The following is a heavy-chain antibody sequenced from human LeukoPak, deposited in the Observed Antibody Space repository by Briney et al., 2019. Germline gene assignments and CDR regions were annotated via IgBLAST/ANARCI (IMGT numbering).Heavy chain of an antibody. CDR3: ARGKLRDGYNS. CDR1: GGSISSYY. V-gene: IGHV4-59*01. CDR2: IYYSGST. J-gene: IGHJ4*02. D-gene: IGHD5-24*01. Sequence: PSETLSLTCTVSGGSISSYYWSWIRQPPGKGLEWIGYIYYSGSTNYNPSLKSRVTISVDTSKNQFSLKLSSVTAADTAVYYCARGKLRDGYNSWGQGTLVTVSS.